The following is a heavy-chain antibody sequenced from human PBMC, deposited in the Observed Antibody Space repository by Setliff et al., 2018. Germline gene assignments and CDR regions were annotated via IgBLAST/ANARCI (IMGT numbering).Heavy chain of an antibody. CDR2: VYSDGNT. Sequence: PSETLSLTCSVSVDLIPDHWWTWIRQPAGKGLEWIGQVYSDGNTKYNPSLSNRVTISVDRSSNQFSLELSSVNAADTAVYYCARAREGGFLEWAPFDFWGRGMQVTVSS. CDR1: VDLIPDHW. CDR3: ARAREGGFLEWAPFDF. D-gene: IGHD3-3*01. V-gene: IGHV4-4*07. J-gene: IGHJ4*01.